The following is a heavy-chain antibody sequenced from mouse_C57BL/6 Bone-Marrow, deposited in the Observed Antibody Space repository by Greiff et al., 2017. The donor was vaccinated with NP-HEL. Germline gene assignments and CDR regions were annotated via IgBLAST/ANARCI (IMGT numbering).Heavy chain of an antibody. CDR2: IDPSDSYT. CDR1: GYTFTSYW. V-gene: IGHV1-59*01. Sequence: VQLQQPGAELVRPGTSVKLSCKASGYTFTSYWMHWVKQRPGQGLEWIGVIDPSDSYTNYNQKFKGKATLTVDTSSSTAYMQLSSLTSEDSAVYYCAIYYDYLYAMDYWGQGTSVTVSS. CDR3: AIYYDYLYAMDY. D-gene: IGHD2-4*01. J-gene: IGHJ4*01.